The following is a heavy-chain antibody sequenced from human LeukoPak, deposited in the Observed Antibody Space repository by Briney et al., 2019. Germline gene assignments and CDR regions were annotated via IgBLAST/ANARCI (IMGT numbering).Heavy chain of an antibody. CDR1: GGSISSSSYY. CDR3: ARRDQTVGSGFDY. V-gene: IGHV4-39*01. J-gene: IGHJ4*02. CDR2: IYYSGSI. D-gene: IGHD3-10*01. Sequence: PSETLSLTCIVSGGSISSSSYYWGWIRQPPGEGLEWIGQIYYSGSIYYNPSLKSRVTISVDSSKNQFSLKLISVTAADTAVYYCARRDQTVGSGFDYWGQGTLVTVSS.